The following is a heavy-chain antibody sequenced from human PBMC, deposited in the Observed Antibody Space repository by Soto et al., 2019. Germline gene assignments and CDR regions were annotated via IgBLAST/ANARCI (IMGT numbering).Heavy chain of an antibody. CDR2: INVGNGKR. Sequence: QVQLVQSGAEVKKPGASVKVSCKASGYTFSNYAIHWVRQAPGQRLEWMGWINVGNGKRKYSQNFQGRVTLSSDTSASTAYMELTSLRSEDTAVYYCAREYGPYGSGSYRETEPWGQGTMVTVSS. CDR3: AREYGPYGSGSYRETEP. V-gene: IGHV1-3*01. CDR1: GYTFSNYA. D-gene: IGHD3-10*01. J-gene: IGHJ3*01.